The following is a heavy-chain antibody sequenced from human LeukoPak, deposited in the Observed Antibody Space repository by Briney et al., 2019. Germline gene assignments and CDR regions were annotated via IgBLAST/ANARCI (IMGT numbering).Heavy chain of an antibody. CDR2: ISSSGSTK. CDR3: ARDYLGMDV. J-gene: IGHJ6*02. CDR1: GFTFSTYN. Sequence: GGSLRLSCAASGFTFSTYNMNWVRQAPGKGLEWVSYISSSGSTKYYADSVKGRFTISRDNVKNSLFLQMNSLSDEDTAVCYCARDYLGMDVWGQGTTVTVSS. V-gene: IGHV3-48*02.